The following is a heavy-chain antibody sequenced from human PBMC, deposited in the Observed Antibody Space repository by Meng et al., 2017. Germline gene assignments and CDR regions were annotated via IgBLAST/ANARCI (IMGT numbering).Heavy chain of an antibody. CDR3: ARDLWFGTD. Sequence: QVPLQQWGAGLLKPSETLSLTCAVYGGSFSGYYWSWIRQPPGKGLEWIGEINHSGSTNYNPSLKSRVTMSVDTSKNQFSLKLSSVTAADTAVYYCARDLWFGTDWGQGTLVTVSS. D-gene: IGHD3-10*01. V-gene: IGHV4-34*01. CDR2: INHSGST. J-gene: IGHJ4*02. CDR1: GGSFSGYY.